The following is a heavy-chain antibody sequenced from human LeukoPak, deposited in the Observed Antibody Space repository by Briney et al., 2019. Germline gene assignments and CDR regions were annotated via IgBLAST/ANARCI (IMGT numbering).Heavy chain of an antibody. Sequence: GGSLKLSCAASAXTFSGSAMHWVRQASGKGLESIGRIRSKADSYATVYAASVKGRFTISRDDSENTAYLQMNSLKTEDTAVYYCTRPSHSYGTDAFDIWGQGTMVTVSS. D-gene: IGHD1-14*01. CDR2: IRSKADSYAT. V-gene: IGHV3-73*01. CDR1: AXTFSGSA. CDR3: TRPSHSYGTDAFDI. J-gene: IGHJ3*02.